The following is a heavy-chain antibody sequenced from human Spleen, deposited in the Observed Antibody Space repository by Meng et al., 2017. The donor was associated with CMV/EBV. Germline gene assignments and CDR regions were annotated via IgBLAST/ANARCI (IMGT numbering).Heavy chain of an antibody. D-gene: IGHD4-11*01. J-gene: IGHJ6*02. CDR2: ISSDGSST. CDR3: TRSGAVTSVFIGLDV. V-gene: IGHV3-74*01. CDR1: GFTFSSYW. Sequence: GGSLRLSCAASGFTFSSYWMHWVRQAPGKGLVWVSRISSDGSSTNYAGSVKGRFTISRDNAMNTVCLQMNSLRAEDTAVYYWTRSGAVTSVFIGLDVWCQGTTVTVSS.